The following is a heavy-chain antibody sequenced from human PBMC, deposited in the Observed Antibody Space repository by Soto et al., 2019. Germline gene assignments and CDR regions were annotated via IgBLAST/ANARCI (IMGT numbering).Heavy chain of an antibody. CDR2: IYYSGST. D-gene: IGHD2-2*01. J-gene: IGHJ6*02. CDR3: ARGGYCSSTSCYLGYYYYYGMDV. V-gene: IGHV4-39*07. Sequence: PSETLSLTCTVSGGSISSSSYYWGWIRQPPGKGLEWIGSIYYSGSTYYNPSLKSRVTISVDTSKNQFSLKLSSVTAADTAVYYCARGGYCSSTSCYLGYYYYYGMDVWGQGTTVTVSS. CDR1: GGSISSSSYY.